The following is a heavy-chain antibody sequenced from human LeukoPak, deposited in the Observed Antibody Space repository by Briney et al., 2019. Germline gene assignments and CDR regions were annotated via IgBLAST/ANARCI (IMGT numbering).Heavy chain of an antibody. CDR2: ISYDGSNK. CDR3: AKASVEMATLGGYYYGMDV. V-gene: IGHV3-30*18. CDR1: GFTFSSYG. Sequence: GRSLRLSCAASGFTFSSYGMHWVRQAPGKGLEWVAVISYDGSNKYYADSVKGRFTISRDNSKNTLYLQMNSLRAEDTAVYYCAKASVEMATLGGYYYGMDVWGQGTTVTVSS. J-gene: IGHJ6*02. D-gene: IGHD5-24*01.